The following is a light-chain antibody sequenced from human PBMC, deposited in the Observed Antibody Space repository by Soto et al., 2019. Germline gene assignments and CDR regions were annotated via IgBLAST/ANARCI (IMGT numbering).Light chain of an antibody. V-gene: IGLV1-40*01. CDR1: TSNIGAGYD. CDR2: ANN. J-gene: IGLJ3*02. Sequence: QSVLTQPPSVSGAPGQRVTIPCTGSTSNIGAGYDVHWYQQVPGTAPKLLIYANNNRPSGVPDRFSGSRSGTSATLATTGLQAEDETDYYCQSYDNILSGWVFGGGTKLTVL. CDR3: QSYDNILSGWV.